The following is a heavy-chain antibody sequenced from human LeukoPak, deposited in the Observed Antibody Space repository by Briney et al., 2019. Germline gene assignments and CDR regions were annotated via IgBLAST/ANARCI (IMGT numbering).Heavy chain of an antibody. V-gene: IGHV3-74*01. CDR1: GFTFRTSW. CDR2: INDDGSII. J-gene: IGHJ4*02. Sequence: GGSLRLSCAASGFTFRTSWMHWVRQTPGKGLVWVSRINDDGSIITYADYVKGRFTISRDNARNTLYLQMDSLRAEDTAVCYCVRALMGDDDHWGQGTLVIVSS. D-gene: IGHD2-8*01. CDR3: VRALMGDDDH.